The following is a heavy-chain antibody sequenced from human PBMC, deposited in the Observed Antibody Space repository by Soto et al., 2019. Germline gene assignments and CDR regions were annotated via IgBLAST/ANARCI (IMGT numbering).Heavy chain of an antibody. CDR3: AIRMYSTRWYYLDY. CDR1: GFTVSRYA. Sequence: EMQLLESGGGLVQAGGSLRLSCAASGFTVSRYALNWFRQAPGKGLEWVSGISASTYYADSVKGRFTISRDTSKNTLSLQMNSLRAEDTAIYFCAIRMYSTRWYYLDYWGQGTLVTVSS. J-gene: IGHJ4*02. V-gene: IGHV3-23*01. CDR2: ISAST. D-gene: IGHD6-13*01.